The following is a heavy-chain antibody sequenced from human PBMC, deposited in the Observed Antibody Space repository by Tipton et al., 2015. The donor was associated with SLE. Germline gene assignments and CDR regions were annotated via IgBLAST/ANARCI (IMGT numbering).Heavy chain of an antibody. D-gene: IGHD3-10*01. J-gene: IGHJ4*02. Sequence: SLRLSCEASGFTFSSYAMSWVRQAPGKGLEWVSTLYERGISYSADSVRGRFTISRDISKSTVFLQMNSLRAEDTAVYYCAKDDGGRFGELDYWGQGTLVTVSS. CDR3: AKDDGGRFGELDY. V-gene: IGHV3-23*03. CDR1: GFTFSSYA. CDR2: LYERGIS.